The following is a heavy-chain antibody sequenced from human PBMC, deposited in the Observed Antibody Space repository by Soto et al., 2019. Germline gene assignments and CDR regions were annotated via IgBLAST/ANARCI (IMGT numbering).Heavy chain of an antibody. J-gene: IGHJ6*02. CDR3: AASTFYYGMDV. CDR1: GYTFTNYW. CDR2: IYPGDSDT. Sequence: GESLKISCKGSGYTFTNYWIGWVRQMPGKGLEWMGIIYPGDSDTKYNPSFQGQVTISADKSITTTYLRWTSLKASDTAIYYCAASTFYYGMDVWGQGTTVTVSS. V-gene: IGHV5-51*01.